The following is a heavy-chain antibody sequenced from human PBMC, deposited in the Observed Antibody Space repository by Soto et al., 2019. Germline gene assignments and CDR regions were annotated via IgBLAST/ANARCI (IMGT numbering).Heavy chain of an antibody. CDR2: IKSKIDGGTT. CDR1: GFTFSDAW. Sequence: GGSLRLSCAASGFTFSDAWINWVRQAPGKGLEWVGRIKSKIDGGTTDFAAPVKGRFAISRDYSRDMVYMEMYSLKTDDTAVYYCTTDSLFTGQLVRMDNWGHGTLVTVSS. CDR3: TTDSLFTGQLVRMDN. V-gene: IGHV3-15*07. D-gene: IGHD3-9*01. J-gene: IGHJ4*01.